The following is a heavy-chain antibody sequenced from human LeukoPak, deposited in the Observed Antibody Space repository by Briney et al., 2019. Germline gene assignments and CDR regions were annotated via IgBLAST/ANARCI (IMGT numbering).Heavy chain of an antibody. J-gene: IGHJ4*02. V-gene: IGHV4-34*01. CDR3: AREKLGLDY. CDR2: INHSGST. Sequence: SETLSLTCAVYGGSFSGYYWSWIRQPPGKGLEWIGEINHSGSTNYNPSLKSRVTISVDTSKNQFSLKLSSVTAADTAVYYCAREKLGLDYWGRGTLVTVSS. CDR1: GGSFSGYY.